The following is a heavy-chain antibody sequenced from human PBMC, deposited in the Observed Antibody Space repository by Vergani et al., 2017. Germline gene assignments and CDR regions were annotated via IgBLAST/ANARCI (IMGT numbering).Heavy chain of an antibody. D-gene: IGHD4-11*01. CDR3: ARDQRVRSYRVIDP. CDR1: GGSFSGYY. V-gene: IGHV4-34*01. Sequence: QVQLQQWGAGLLKPSETLSLTCAVYGGSFSGYYWSWIRQPPGKGLEWIGEINHSGSTNYNPSLKSRVTISVDTSKNQFSLKLSSVTAADTAVYYCARDQRVRSYRVIDPWGQGTLVTVSS. J-gene: IGHJ5*02. CDR2: INHSGST.